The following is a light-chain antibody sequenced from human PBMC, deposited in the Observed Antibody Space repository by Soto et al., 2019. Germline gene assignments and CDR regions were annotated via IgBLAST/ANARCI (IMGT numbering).Light chain of an antibody. CDR1: QTISSS. CDR2: ASS. V-gene: IGKV1-39*01. CDR3: QQTYSTPIT. Sequence: DIQMTQSPSSLSASVGDRVTITCRASQTISSSLNWYQQRPGKAPNLLIYASSSLQSGVPPRFSGGGSGTDFTLTISSLQPEDFATYYCQQTYSTPITFGQWTRLDIK. J-gene: IGKJ5*01.